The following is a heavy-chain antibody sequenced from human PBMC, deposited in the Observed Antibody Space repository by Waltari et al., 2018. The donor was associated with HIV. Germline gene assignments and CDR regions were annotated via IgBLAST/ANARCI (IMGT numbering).Heavy chain of an antibody. CDR2: ISSSRSYI. J-gene: IGHJ4*02. CDR1: GFTFSSYS. Sequence: EVQLVESGGGLVKPGGSLRLCCAASGFTFSSYSMNWARQAPGEGPETVPSISSSRSYISYADSVKGRFTISGDNAKNSVVLQMNSLRAEDTAVYYCARHPRPYYYDSSGYNYCGQGTLVTVSS. CDR3: ARHPRPYYYDSSGYNY. V-gene: IGHV3-21*01. D-gene: IGHD3-22*01.